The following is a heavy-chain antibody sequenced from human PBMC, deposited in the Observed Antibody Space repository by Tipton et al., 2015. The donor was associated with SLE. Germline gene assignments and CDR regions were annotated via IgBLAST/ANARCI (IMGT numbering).Heavy chain of an antibody. CDR2: IYYSGST. J-gene: IGHJ6*03. CDR3: ARDRGTGYYYYYMDV. V-gene: IGHV4-39*07. D-gene: IGHD3-10*01. Sequence: TLSLTCTVSGGSISSSSHYWGWIRQPPGRGLEWIGSIYYSGSTYYNPSLKSRVTISVDTSKNQFSLKLSSVTAADTAVYYCARDRGTGYYYYYMDVWGKGTTVTVSS. CDR1: GGSISSSSHY.